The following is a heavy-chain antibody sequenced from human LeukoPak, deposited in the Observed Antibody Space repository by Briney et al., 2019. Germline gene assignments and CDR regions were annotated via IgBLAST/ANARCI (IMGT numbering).Heavy chain of an antibody. V-gene: IGHV1-46*01. CDR1: GYSFTSYY. CDR3: ARAPVGQWLVDY. CDR2: INPSGGST. D-gene: IGHD6-19*01. Sequence: ASVKVSCKASGYSFTSYYMHWVRQAPGQGLEWMGIINPSGGSTSYAQKFQDRVTMTRDMSTSTVYMELSSLRSEDTAVYYCARAPVGQWLVDYWGQGTLVTVSS. J-gene: IGHJ4*02.